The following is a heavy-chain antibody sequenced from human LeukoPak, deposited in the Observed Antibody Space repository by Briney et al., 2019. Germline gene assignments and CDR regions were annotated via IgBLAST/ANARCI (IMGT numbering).Heavy chain of an antibody. CDR3: ARGRGSGNDY. J-gene: IGHJ4*02. Sequence: SETLSLTCTVSGGSINSSSYYWGWIRQPPGKGLEWIGTIYYSGSTYYNPSLKSRVTISVDTSKNQCSLKLSSVTASDTAVYYCARGRGSGNDYWGQGTLVTVSS. CDR1: GGSINSSSYY. CDR2: IYYSGST. V-gene: IGHV4-39*01. D-gene: IGHD2-15*01.